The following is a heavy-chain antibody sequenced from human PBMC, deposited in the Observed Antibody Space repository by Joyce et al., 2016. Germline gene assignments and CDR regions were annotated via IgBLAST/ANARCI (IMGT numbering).Heavy chain of an antibody. CDR3: AKILTATYSSGWFLDY. CDR2: ISYDGIYK. D-gene: IGHD6-25*01. J-gene: IGHJ4*02. Sequence: QVQLVESGGGVVKPGRSLRLSCAASGLTLSNYGVHWVRQAQGKRLEWVAVISYDGIYKYYADSVKGRFTISRDNSKNTVVLEMNSLRTEDTAVYYCAKILTATYSSGWFLDYWGQGTLVTVSS. CDR1: GLTLSNYG. V-gene: IGHV3-30*18.